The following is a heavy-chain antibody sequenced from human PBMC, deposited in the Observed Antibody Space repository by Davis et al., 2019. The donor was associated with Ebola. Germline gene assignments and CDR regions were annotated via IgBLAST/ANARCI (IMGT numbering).Heavy chain of an antibody. CDR1: GFTFDDYA. CDR2: ISWNSGSI. J-gene: IGHJ4*02. Sequence: PGGSLRLSCAASGFTFDDYAMHWVRQAPGKGLEWVSGISWNSGSIGYADSVKGRFTISRDNAKNSLYLQMNSLRPEDTALYYCARDKGPYYFDYWGQGTLVTVSS. V-gene: IGHV3-9*01. CDR3: ARDKGPYYFDY.